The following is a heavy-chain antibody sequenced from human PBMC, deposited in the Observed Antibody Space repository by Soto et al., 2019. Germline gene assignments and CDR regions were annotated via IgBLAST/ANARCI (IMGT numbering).Heavy chain of an antibody. Sequence: ASVKVSCKVSGYTLTELSMHWVRQAPGKGLEWMGGFDPEDGETIYAQKFQGRVTMTEDTSTDTAYMELSSLRSEDTAVYYCATGLTLQGGGGGDDAFDIWGQGTMVTVSS. CDR2: FDPEDGET. CDR1: GYTLTELS. CDR3: ATGLTLQGGGGGDDAFDI. D-gene: IGHD1-26*01. V-gene: IGHV1-24*01. J-gene: IGHJ3*02.